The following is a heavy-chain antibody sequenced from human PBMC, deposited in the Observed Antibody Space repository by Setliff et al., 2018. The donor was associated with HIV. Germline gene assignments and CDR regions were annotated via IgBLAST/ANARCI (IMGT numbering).Heavy chain of an antibody. CDR2: ISGCNGNT. Sequence: GASVKVSCKASGYSFARYGLSWVRQAPGQGLEWMGWISGCNGNTKYAQSFQDRVAMTTETATSTAYIEMRILRSDDTAVYFCARVPSWSAWFSGGHDSFDIWGQGTMVTVSS. CDR1: GYSFARYG. J-gene: IGHJ3*02. CDR3: ARVPSWSAWFSGGHDSFDI. V-gene: IGHV1-18*01. D-gene: IGHD3-3*01.